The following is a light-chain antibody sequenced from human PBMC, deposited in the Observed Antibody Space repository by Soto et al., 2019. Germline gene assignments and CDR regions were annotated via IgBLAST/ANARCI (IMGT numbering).Light chain of an antibody. J-gene: IGLJ1*01. V-gene: IGLV2-14*03. CDR3: TSSKSRGTYV. Sequence: QSALTQPASVSGSPGQSITISCTGTSSDVGAYNFVSWYRQHPGKAPKLIIYNVSDRPSGVSNRFSGSKSANTASLTISGLQAEDEADYYCTSSKSRGTYVFGTGTKVTV. CDR2: NVS. CDR1: SSDVGAYNF.